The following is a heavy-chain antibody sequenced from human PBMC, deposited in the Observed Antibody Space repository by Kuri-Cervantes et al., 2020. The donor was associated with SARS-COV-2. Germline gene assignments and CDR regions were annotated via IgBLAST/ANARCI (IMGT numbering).Heavy chain of an antibody. Sequence: ASVKVSCKASGYTFTSYGISWVRQAPGQGLEWMGWISAYNGNTNYAQKLQGRVTMTTDTSTSTAYMELRSLRSDDTAVYYCAATYAFLDGEPKSSPGYWGQGTLVTFSS. CDR3: AATYAFLDGEPKSSPGY. D-gene: IGHD1-26*01. CDR1: GYTFTSYG. CDR2: ISAYNGNT. J-gene: IGHJ4*02. V-gene: IGHV1-18*01.